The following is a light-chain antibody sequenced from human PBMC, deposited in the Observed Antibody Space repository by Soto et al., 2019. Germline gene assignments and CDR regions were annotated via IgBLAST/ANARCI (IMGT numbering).Light chain of an antibody. CDR2: GAS. J-gene: IGKJ1*01. CDR3: QQYNNWLPPRT. CDR1: QGVSSK. Sequence: IVRQQYPATLSVSPGERATLSCRASQGVSSKLALFQHKPGQAPRPLIYGASTRATGIPARLSGSGSGTEFALTISSLQSEAFAVYYCQQYNNWLPPRTFGQGTKVAIK. V-gene: IGKV3-15*01.